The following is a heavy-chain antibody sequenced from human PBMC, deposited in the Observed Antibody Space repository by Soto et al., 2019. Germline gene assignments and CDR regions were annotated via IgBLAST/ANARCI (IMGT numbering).Heavy chain of an antibody. V-gene: IGHV4-34*01. CDR1: GGSFRDYY. CDR3: ARVPCSSTSCYGYYFDY. J-gene: IGHJ4*02. Sequence: SETLSLTCAVYGGSFRDYYWTWIRQPPGKGLEWIGEINHRGNTNYNPSLKSRVTISVDTSKNQFSLKLTSVTAADTAVYYCARVPCSSTSCYGYYFDYWGQRTLVTVSS. CDR2: INHRGNT. D-gene: IGHD2-2*01.